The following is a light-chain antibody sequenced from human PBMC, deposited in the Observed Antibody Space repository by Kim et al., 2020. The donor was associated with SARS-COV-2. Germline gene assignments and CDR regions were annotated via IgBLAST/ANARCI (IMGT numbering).Light chain of an antibody. CDR3: CSYAGSPPYV. CDR2: RNN. J-gene: IGLJ1*01. V-gene: IGLV1-47*01. Sequence: ELTQPPSASGTPGQRVTISCSGSSSNIGSNYVYWYQQLPGTAPKLLIYRNNQRPSGVPDRFSASKSGNTASLTISGLQAEDEADYYCCSYAGSPPYVFGSGNKVTVL. CDR1: SSNIGSNY.